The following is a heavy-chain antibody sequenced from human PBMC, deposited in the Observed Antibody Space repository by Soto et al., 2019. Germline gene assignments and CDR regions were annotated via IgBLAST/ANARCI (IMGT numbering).Heavy chain of an antibody. V-gene: IGHV3-11*01. CDR3: ARDVSGGYNWNVYGY. CDR1: GFTFSDYY. D-gene: IGHD1-20*01. J-gene: IGHJ4*02. CDR2: ISSSGSTI. Sequence: QVQLVESGGGLVQPGGSLRLSCATSGFTFSDYYMSWIRQAPGKGLEWVSYISSSGSTIYYADSVKGRFTISRDNAKNSLYQQMNSLRAENTAVYYCARDVSGGYNWNVYGYWGQGTLVTVSS.